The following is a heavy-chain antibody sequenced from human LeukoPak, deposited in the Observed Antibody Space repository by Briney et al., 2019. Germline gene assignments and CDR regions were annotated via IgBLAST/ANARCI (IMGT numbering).Heavy chain of an antibody. J-gene: IGHJ2*01. Sequence: GGSLRLSCAASGFTFNIYWMSWVRQAPGKGLEWVANIKQDGSEKSSVDSVKGRFTISRDNAKNSLYLQMNSLRAEDTAVYYCARGGSGFERYFDLWGRGTLVTVSS. CDR3: ARGGSGFERYFDL. CDR1: GFTFNIYW. D-gene: IGHD6-19*01. V-gene: IGHV3-7*05. CDR2: IKQDGSEK.